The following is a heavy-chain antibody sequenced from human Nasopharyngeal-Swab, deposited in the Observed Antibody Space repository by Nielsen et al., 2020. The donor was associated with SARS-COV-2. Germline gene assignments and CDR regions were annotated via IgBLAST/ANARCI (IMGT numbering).Heavy chain of an antibody. CDR3: ARDPEMATTYALDI. J-gene: IGHJ3*02. V-gene: IGHV3-30-3*01. Sequence: VCQAPGKGLEWVAVISYDGSNKYYADSVKGRFTISRDNSKNTLYLQMNSLRAEDTAVYYCARDPEMATTYALDIWGQGTMVTVSS. D-gene: IGHD5-24*01. CDR2: ISYDGSNK.